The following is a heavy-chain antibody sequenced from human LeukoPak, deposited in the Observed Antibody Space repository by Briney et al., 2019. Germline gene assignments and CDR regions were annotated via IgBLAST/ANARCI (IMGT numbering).Heavy chain of an antibody. CDR1: GGSISSYH. CDR2: IYYSGST. V-gene: IGHV4-59*01. CDR3: ARGRVYFDY. J-gene: IGHJ4*02. Sequence: SETLSLTCTGSGGSISSYHWSWLRQPPGKGLEWIGYIYYSGSTNYNPSLKSRVTISVDTSKNQFSLKLSSVTAADTAVYYCARGRVYFDYWGQGTLVTVSS.